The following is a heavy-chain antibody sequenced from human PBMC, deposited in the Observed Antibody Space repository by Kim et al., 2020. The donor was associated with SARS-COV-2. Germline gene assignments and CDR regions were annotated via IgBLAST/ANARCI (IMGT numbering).Heavy chain of an antibody. CDR2: IYYSGST. V-gene: IGHV4-59*08. D-gene: IGHD6-13*01. CDR1: GDSISSYY. Sequence: SETLSLTCTVSGDSISSYYWSWIRQPPGKGLEWIGYIYYSGSTNYNPSLKSRVTISVDTSKNQFSLKLSSVTAADTAVYYCARGGDYSSSWSPIGYYYSTMDVWGHGTTVTVSS. J-gene: IGHJ6*02. CDR3: ARGGDYSSSWSPIGYYYSTMDV.